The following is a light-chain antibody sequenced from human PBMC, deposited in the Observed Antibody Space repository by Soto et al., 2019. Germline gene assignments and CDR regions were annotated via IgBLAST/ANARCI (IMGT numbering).Light chain of an antibody. CDR3: QQRTNWPLT. J-gene: IGKJ4*01. Sequence: EIVLTQSPATRSFSPGERATLSCRASQSVDKYLVWYQQKPGQAPRLLIYDASSRATGIPARFSGSGSGTDFSLTITSLEPEDFAVYYCQQRTNWPLTFGGGTKLEIK. V-gene: IGKV3-11*01. CDR1: QSVDKY. CDR2: DAS.